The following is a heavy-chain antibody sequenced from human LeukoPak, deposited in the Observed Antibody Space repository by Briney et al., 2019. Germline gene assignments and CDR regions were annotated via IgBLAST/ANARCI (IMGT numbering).Heavy chain of an antibody. CDR2: IFYNGNT. V-gene: IGHV4-59*12. D-gene: IGHD1-26*01. CDR3: ARRSAFSDSGMDV. Sequence: SETLSLTCTVSDGSMSPYYWSWIRQSPGRGLEWIAYIFYNGNTKYNPSLRSRVTISIDTSKNQFSLKLSSVTAADTAVYYCARRSAFSDSGMDVWGQGTTVTVSS. J-gene: IGHJ6*02. CDR1: DGSMSPYY.